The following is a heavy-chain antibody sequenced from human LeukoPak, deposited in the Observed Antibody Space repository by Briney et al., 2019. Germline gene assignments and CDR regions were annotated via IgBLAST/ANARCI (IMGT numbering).Heavy chain of an antibody. CDR1: GYTLTGHY. CDR2: INPNSGVT. Sequence: GASVKVSCKASGYTLTGHYLHGVRQAPGQGLEWMGWINPNSGVTNYAQKLQGRVTMTRDTSINTAYMELHSLTSDDTAMYYCAKDAYSGFSSSYNMDSWGQGTLVTVSS. V-gene: IGHV1-2*02. CDR3: AKDAYSGFSSSYNMDS. D-gene: IGHD5-18*01. J-gene: IGHJ4*02.